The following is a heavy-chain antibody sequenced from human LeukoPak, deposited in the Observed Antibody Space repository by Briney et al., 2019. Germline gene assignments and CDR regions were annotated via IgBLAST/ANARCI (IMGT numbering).Heavy chain of an antibody. CDR2: ISYDGSNK. CDR1: GFTFSSYG. J-gene: IGHJ4*02. V-gene: IGHV3-30*18. D-gene: IGHD5-12*01. Sequence: AGGSLRLSCAASGFTFSSYGMHWVRQAPGKGLEWVAVISYDGSNKYYADSVKGRFTISRDNSKNTLYLQMNSLRAEDTAVYYCAKDLVIVATKSSFDYWGQGTLVSVSS. CDR3: AKDLVIVATKSSFDY.